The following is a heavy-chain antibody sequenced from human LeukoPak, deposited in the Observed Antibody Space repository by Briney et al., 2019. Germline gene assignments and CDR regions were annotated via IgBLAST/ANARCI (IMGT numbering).Heavy chain of an antibody. CDR2: ISGSGGGT. CDR3: ARDLSLDS. Sequence: GGSLRLSCAASGFTFSNYAMNWVRQAPGKGLEWVSGISGSGGGTYYADSVKGRFAISRDNSKNTLYLQMNSLRAEDTAVYYCARDLSLDSWGQGTLVTVSS. V-gene: IGHV3-23*01. J-gene: IGHJ4*02. CDR1: GFTFSNYA.